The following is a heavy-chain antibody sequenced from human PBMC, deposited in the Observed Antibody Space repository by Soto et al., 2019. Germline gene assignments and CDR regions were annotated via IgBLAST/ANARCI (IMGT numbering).Heavy chain of an antibody. CDR3: TTDEGSGPTDGGLGNDAFDI. Sequence: GGSLRLSCVASGFTFSNAWMNWVRQAPGKGLEWVGRIKSKTDGGTTDYAAPVKGRFTISRDDSKNTLYLQMNSLKTEDTAVYYCTTDEGSGPTDGGLGNDAFDIWGQGTMVTVSS. D-gene: IGHD7-27*01. CDR2: IKSKTDGGTT. V-gene: IGHV3-15*07. J-gene: IGHJ3*02. CDR1: GFTFSNAW.